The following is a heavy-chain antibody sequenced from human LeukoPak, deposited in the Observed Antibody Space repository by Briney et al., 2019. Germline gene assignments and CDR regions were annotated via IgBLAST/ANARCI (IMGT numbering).Heavy chain of an antibody. V-gene: IGHV4-39*01. Sequence: SETLSLTCTVSGGSISSSNYYWGWIRQPPGKGLEWIGSIYYSGSTYYNPSLKSRVTISVDTSKNQFSLKLSSVTAADTAVYYCARQAVYYDSSGYSTVPNFFDYWGQGTLVTVSS. D-gene: IGHD3-22*01. J-gene: IGHJ4*02. CDR1: GGSISSSNYY. CDR3: ARQAVYYDSSGYSTVPNFFDY. CDR2: IYYSGST.